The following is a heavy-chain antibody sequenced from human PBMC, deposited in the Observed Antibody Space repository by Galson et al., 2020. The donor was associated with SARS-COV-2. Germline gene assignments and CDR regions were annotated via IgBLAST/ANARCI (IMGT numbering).Heavy chain of an antibody. D-gene: IGHD6-19*01. Sequence: GGSLRLSCSASGFTFSDYSMPWVRQAPGKGLEYVSAMSSDGGTSFYADSLNGRSAMSRDNSKNTFYLQMTGLRIEDTALYYCLAYSSTRRNYWGQGTLVTVSS. V-gene: IGHV3-64D*06. J-gene: IGHJ4*02. CDR3: LAYSSTRRNY. CDR2: MSSDGGTS. CDR1: GFTFSDYS.